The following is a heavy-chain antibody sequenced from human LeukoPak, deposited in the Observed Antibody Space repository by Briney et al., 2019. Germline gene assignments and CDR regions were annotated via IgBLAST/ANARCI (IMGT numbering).Heavy chain of an antibody. V-gene: IGHV4-59*08. CDR1: GGSINNYY. Sequence: SETLSLTCTVSGGSINNYYWSWIRQPPGKGLEWIGYIYSSGSTNYSPSLKSRVIISVDTSKNQFSLKLSSVTAADTAVYYCARRTLCCGERFDPWGQGTLVTVSS. D-gene: IGHD3-16*01. J-gene: IGHJ5*02. CDR3: ARRTLCCGERFDP. CDR2: IYSSGST.